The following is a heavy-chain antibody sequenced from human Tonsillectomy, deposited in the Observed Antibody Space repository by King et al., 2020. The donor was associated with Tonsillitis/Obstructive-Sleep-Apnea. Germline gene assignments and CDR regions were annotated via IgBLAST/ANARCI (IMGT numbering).Heavy chain of an antibody. CDR1: GGSFSDYY. Sequence: VQLQQWGAGLLKPSETLSLTCAVYGGSFSDYYWTLIRQPPGKGLEWIVEINHSGSTNYNLSLKGRVTIEVDTSKNQFSRKLSSVTAADTAVYFCARVGTTHRSGWYVNYWGQVYLVTVSS. J-gene: IGHJ4*02. CDR3: ARVGTTHRSGWYVNY. CDR2: INHSGST. D-gene: IGHD6-19*01. V-gene: IGHV4-34*01.